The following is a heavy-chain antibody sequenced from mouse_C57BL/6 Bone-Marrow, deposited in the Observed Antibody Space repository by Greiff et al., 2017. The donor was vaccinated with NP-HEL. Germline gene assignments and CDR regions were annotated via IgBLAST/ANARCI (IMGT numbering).Heavy chain of an antibody. CDR2: IYPGSGST. CDR1: GYTFTSYW. Sequence: QVQLQQPGAELVKPGASVKMSCKASGYTFTSYWITWVKQRPGQGLEWIGDIYPGSGSTNYNEKFKGKATLTVDKSSSTAYMLLSSLTSEDSAVYFCARSAHRGFAYWGQGTLVTVSA. D-gene: IGHD3-1*01. CDR3: ARSAHRGFAY. J-gene: IGHJ3*01. V-gene: IGHV1-55*01.